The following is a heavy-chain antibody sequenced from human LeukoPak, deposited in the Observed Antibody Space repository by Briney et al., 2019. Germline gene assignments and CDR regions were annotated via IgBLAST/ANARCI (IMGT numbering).Heavy chain of an antibody. CDR2: IYTSGST. J-gene: IGHJ3*02. CDR3: ARDLPSGEYQLPGDAFDI. CDR1: GGSISSYY. Sequence: SETLSLTCTVSGGSISSYYWSWIRQPAGKGLEWIGRIYTSGSTNYNPSLKSRVTMSVDTSKNQFSLKLSSVTAADTAVYYCARDLPSGEYQLPGDAFDIRGQGTMVTVSS. V-gene: IGHV4-4*07. D-gene: IGHD2-2*01.